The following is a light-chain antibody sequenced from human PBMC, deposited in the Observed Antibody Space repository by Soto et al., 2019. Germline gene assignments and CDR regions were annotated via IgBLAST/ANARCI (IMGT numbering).Light chain of an antibody. V-gene: IGLV2-23*02. CDR3: CSYAGSSTYV. CDR1: SSDVGTYNL. J-gene: IGLJ1*01. CDR2: EVS. Sequence: QSVLTQPASVSGSPGQSITISCTGTSSDVGTYNLVSWYQQNPGKAPKLMIYEVSKRPSGVSNRFSGSKSGNTASLTISGLQAEDEADYYCCSYAGSSTYVFGTGTQLTVL.